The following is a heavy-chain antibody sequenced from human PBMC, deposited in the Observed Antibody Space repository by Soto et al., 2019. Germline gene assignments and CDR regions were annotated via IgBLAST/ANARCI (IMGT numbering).Heavy chain of an antibody. Sequence: SETLSLTCTVSGRSVSSGVYYWTWIRQHPGRVLEWIGYIYHIGSPYYNPSLESRVTISLDTSKNQFSLNLTSVTAADTAIYYCVRDRALDSSGHWFDTWGQGTLVTVSS. D-gene: IGHD6-19*01. CDR3: VRDRALDSSGHWFDT. V-gene: IGHV4-31*03. CDR1: GRSVSSGVYY. CDR2: IYHIGSP. J-gene: IGHJ5*02.